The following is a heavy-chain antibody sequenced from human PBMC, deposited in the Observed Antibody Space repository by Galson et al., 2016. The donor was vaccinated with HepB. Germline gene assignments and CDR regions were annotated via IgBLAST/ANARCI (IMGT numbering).Heavy chain of an antibody. D-gene: IGHD3-3*01. Sequence: SLRLSCAASGFSFSSYWMSWVRQAPGKGLEWVANINQDGSETHYVDSMKGRFTISRDNAKKSLYLQMNSLRIGDTAAYYCARAGGFLGWLPTPYYYGVDVWGQGTLVTVSS. CDR1: GFSFSSYW. CDR2: INQDGSET. V-gene: IGHV3-7*03. CDR3: ARAGGFLGWLPTPYYYGVDV. J-gene: IGHJ6*02.